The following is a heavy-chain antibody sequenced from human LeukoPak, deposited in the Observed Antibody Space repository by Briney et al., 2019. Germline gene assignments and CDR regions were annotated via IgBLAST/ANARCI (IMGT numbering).Heavy chain of an antibody. Sequence: PSETLSLTCVVSGASVSTSHWNWIRQLPGKGLEWIGCLSYTGKTDYNPSVASRVTISLGTSKSQVSLKLRSVTAADTAVYYCSEGYFEPFDHWGQGTLVTVSS. CDR3: SEGYFEPFDH. J-gene: IGHJ4*02. D-gene: IGHD2/OR15-2a*01. CDR2: LSYTGKT. CDR1: GASVSTSH. V-gene: IGHV4-59*02.